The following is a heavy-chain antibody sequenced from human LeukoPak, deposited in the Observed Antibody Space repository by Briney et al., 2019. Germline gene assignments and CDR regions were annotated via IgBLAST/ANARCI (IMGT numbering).Heavy chain of an antibody. J-gene: IGHJ6*02. CDR3: ARQGSCDSTRCYVYYHSGMDV. CDR1: GYRFTTYW. Sequence: GASLKISCKGSGYRFTTYWIGWVRQMPGKGLEWMGIINPDNSDTRYSPSFQGQVTISADKSTSTAYLQWSSLKTSDTAMYYCARQGSCDSTRCYVYYHSGMDVWGQGTTVTVSS. V-gene: IGHV5-51*01. CDR2: INPDNSDT. D-gene: IGHD2-2*01.